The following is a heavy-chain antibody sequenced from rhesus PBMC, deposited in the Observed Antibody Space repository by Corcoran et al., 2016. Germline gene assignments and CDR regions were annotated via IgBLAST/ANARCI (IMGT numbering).Heavy chain of an antibody. V-gene: IGHV5-20*01. J-gene: IGHJ4*01. CDR1: GYSFTRYW. CDR3: AKVGLSYYFDY. CDR2: IDPSDSDT. Sequence: EVQLVQSGAEVKRPGESLTISCKHSGYSFTRYWIIWVRQMPGKGLECMGAIDPSDSDTRYNPSFQGQVTISADKSISTAYLQWSRLKASDTATYYCAKVGLSYYFDYWGQGVLVTVSS.